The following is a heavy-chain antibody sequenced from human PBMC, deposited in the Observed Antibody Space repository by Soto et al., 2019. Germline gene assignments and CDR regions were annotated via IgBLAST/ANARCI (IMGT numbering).Heavy chain of an antibody. Sequence: QLQLQESGSGLVRPSQTLSLTCTVSGASIGSGSYSWNWIRQPPGKGLEWIGYLHHGGDTYFNPSLRRRVSISVDRSNHQFSLKLISVTAADTAVYYCARFPLWFGELDYWGQGALVTVSS. J-gene: IGHJ4*02. CDR2: LHHGGDT. CDR3: ARFPLWFGELDY. CDR1: GASIGSGSYS. V-gene: IGHV4-30-2*01. D-gene: IGHD3-10*01.